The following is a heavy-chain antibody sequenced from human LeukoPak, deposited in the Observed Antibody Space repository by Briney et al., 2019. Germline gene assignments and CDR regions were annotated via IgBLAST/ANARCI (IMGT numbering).Heavy chain of an antibody. CDR2: INYSGST. J-gene: IGHJ4*02. CDR1: SESFSGYF. V-gene: IGHV4-34*01. Sequence: PSETLSLTCAIYSESFSGYFWSWIRQPPGKGLEWIGEINYSGSTNYNPSLKSRVTISVDTSKNQFSLKLSSVTAADTAVYYCARDLGIAARPDYWGQGTLVTVSS. D-gene: IGHD6-6*01. CDR3: ARDLGIAARPDY.